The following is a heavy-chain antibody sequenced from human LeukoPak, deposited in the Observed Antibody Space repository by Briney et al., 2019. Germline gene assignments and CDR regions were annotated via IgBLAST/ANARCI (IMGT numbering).Heavy chain of an antibody. CDR3: ARWWGFDP. J-gene: IGHJ5*02. V-gene: IGHV4-34*01. CDR1: GGSFSGYY. D-gene: IGHD2-15*01. Sequence: SETLSLTCAVYGGSFSGYYWSWSRQPPGKGLGWVGEISHSGSTNYNPSLKSRVTILVETSRNQFSLKLSSVTDADTAVYYCARWWGFDPWGQGTLVTVSS. CDR2: ISHSGST.